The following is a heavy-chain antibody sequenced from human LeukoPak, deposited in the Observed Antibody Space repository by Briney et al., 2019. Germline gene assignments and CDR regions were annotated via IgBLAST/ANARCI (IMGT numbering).Heavy chain of an antibody. Sequence: EASVKISCKVSGYTFTDYYMHWVQQAPGKGLEWMGLVDPEDGKTIYAEKFQGRVTITADTSTDTAYMELSSLRSEDTAVYYCARVVHRGPLYYFDYWGQGTLVTVSS. J-gene: IGHJ4*02. CDR3: ARVVHRGPLYYFDY. CDR2: VDPEDGKT. CDR1: GYTFTDYY. D-gene: IGHD2-15*01. V-gene: IGHV1-69-2*01.